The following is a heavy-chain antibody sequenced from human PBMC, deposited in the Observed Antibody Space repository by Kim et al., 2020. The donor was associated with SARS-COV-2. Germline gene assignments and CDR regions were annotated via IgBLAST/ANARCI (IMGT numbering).Heavy chain of an antibody. D-gene: IGHD3-10*01. CDR1: GFSFSSYS. Sequence: GGSLRLSCAASGFSFSSYSMNWVRQAPGKGLEWVSYISSSSSTIYYADSVKGRFTISRDNAKNSLYLQMNSLREEDTAVYYCAREELLWCGELLQSLPYYVDYWGQGTLGTASS. V-gene: IGHV3-48*02. J-gene: IGHJ4*02. CDR2: ISSSSSTI. CDR3: AREELLWCGELLQSLPYYVDY.